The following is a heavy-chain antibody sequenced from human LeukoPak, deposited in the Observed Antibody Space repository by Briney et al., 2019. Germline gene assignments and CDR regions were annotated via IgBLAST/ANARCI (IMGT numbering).Heavy chain of an antibody. D-gene: IGHD7-27*01. CDR2: IYYSGST. CDR3: ARLGKPPKATRYFDL. CDR1: GDSIGSNY. J-gene: IGHJ2*01. Sequence: SETLSLTCTVSGDSIGSNYWSWIRQPPGKGLEWIGSIYYSGSTYYNPSLKSRVTISVDTSKNQFSLKLSSVTAADTAVYYCARLGKPPKATRYFDLWGRGTLVTVSS. V-gene: IGHV4-39*01.